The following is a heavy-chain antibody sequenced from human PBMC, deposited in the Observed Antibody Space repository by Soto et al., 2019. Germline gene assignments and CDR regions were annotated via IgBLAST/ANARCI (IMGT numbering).Heavy chain of an antibody. V-gene: IGHV4-61*08. CDR1: GGSISSGGYS. D-gene: IGHD3-22*01. CDR3: ASPVGDSSGPYRDLFIDS. J-gene: IGHJ4*02. CDR2: IYYSGTA. Sequence: PSETLSLTCAVSGGSISSGGYSWSWIRQPPGKGLEWIGYIYYSGTANHNPSLKSRVTISIDRSKNQFSLTLSSVTAADTAVYYCASPVGDSSGPYRDLFIDSWGQGSLVTVSS.